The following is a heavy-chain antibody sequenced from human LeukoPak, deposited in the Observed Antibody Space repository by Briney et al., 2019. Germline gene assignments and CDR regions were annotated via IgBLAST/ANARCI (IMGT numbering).Heavy chain of an antibody. CDR1: GFTFSSYA. CDR3: TRDRTYCGGDCYWFDY. Sequence: GGSLRLSCAASGFTFSSYAMSWVRQAPGKGLEWVGFIRSKAYGGTTEYAASVKGRFTISRDDSKSIAYLQMNSLKTEDTAVYYCTRDRTYCGGDCYWFDYWGQGTLVTVSS. V-gene: IGHV3-49*04. D-gene: IGHD2-21*02. CDR2: IRSKAYGGTT. J-gene: IGHJ4*02.